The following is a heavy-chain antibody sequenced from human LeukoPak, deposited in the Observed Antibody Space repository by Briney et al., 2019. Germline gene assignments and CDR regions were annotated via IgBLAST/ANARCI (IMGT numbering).Heavy chain of an antibody. D-gene: IGHD6-19*01. V-gene: IGHV3-7*03. CDR2: INHNGNVN. J-gene: IGHJ4*02. CDR1: GFTFSSYW. CDR3: AKDHPVAPYDY. Sequence: GGSLRLSCAASGFTFSSYWMNWARQAPGKGLEWVASINHNGNVNYYVDSVKGRFTISRDNAKNSLYLQMNSLRAEDTAVYYCAKDHPVAPYDYWGQGTLVTVSS.